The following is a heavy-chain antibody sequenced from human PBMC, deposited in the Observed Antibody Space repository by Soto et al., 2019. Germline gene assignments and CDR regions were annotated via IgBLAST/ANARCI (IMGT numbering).Heavy chain of an antibody. Sequence: EVQLVESGGGLVKPGGSLRLSCAASGFTFSSYSMNWVRQAPGKGLEWVSSISSSSSYIYYADSVKGRFTISRDNAKNSLYLQMNSLRAEDTAVYYCARGGATIFGVVITHYYYGMDVWGQGTTVTVSS. CDR3: ARGGATIFGVVITHYYYGMDV. D-gene: IGHD3-3*01. V-gene: IGHV3-21*01. CDR1: GFTFSSYS. J-gene: IGHJ6*02. CDR2: ISSSSSYI.